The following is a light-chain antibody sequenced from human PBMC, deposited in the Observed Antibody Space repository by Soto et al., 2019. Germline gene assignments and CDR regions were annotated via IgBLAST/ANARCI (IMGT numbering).Light chain of an antibody. Sequence: DIVMTQSPATLSVSPGERVTLSCRARQSVSSNLAWYQQKPGQAPRLLIYGASTRATGLPARFSGSGSGTEFTLTITRLEPEDFALYYCQQYGHSPRTFGQGTKVEVK. CDR3: QQYGHSPRT. CDR2: GAS. CDR1: QSVSSN. V-gene: IGKV3-15*01. J-gene: IGKJ1*01.